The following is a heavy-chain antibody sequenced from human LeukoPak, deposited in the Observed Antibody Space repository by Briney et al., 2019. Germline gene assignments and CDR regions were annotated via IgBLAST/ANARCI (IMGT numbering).Heavy chain of an antibody. CDR2: INSDGSST. CDR3: WYSDY. J-gene: IGHJ4*02. D-gene: IGHD6-19*01. CDR1: GFTLSSYW. Sequence: GGSLRLSCAASGFTLSSYWMHWVRQAPGKGLVWVSRINSDGSSTTYADSVKGRFTISRDNAKNTLYLQMNSLRVEDTAISSGWYSDYWGQGTLVTVSS. V-gene: IGHV3-74*01.